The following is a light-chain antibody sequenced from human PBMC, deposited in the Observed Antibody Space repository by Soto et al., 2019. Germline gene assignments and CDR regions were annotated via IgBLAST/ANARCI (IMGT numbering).Light chain of an antibody. CDR1: SSDVGSYNL. J-gene: IGLJ3*02. CDR2: EVS. Sequence: QSALTQPASVSGSPGQSITNSCTGTSSDVGSYNLVSWYQQHPGKAPKLMISEVSNRPSGVSNRFSGSKSGNTASLTISGLQADDEADYYCSSYTGTSPPLVFGGGTKLTVL. V-gene: IGLV2-14*02. CDR3: SSYTGTSPPLV.